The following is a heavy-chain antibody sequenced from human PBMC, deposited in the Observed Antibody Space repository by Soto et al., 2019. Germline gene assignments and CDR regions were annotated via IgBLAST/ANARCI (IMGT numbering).Heavy chain of an antibody. CDR1: GASVNTGDYY. CDR3: VGTGTTDDF. Sequence: VQLQGSGPGLLKPSQTLSLTCTVSGASVNTGDYYWSYIRQPPGKGLEWLGYIFYSGDPYYNPSLKTRVTISLNTSTTQFSLSLTSVTDADTALYYCVGTGTTDDFWGQGTLVTVSS. J-gene: IGHJ1*01. D-gene: IGHD1-7*01. CDR2: IFYSGDP. V-gene: IGHV4-30-4*01.